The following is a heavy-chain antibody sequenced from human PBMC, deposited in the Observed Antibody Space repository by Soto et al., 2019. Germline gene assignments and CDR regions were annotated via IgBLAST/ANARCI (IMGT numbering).Heavy chain of an antibody. CDR2: IWYDGRNK. CDR3: ARGWGWGDYGGKGDY. Sequence: QVQLVESGGGVVQPGRSLRLSCAASGFTFSSYGMHWVRQAPGKGLEWVAVIWYDGRNKYYADSVKGRFTISRDNSKITLYLQMNSLRAEDTAVYYCARGWGWGDYGGKGDYWGQGTLVTVSS. V-gene: IGHV3-33*01. J-gene: IGHJ4*02. D-gene: IGHD4-17*01. CDR1: GFTFSSYG.